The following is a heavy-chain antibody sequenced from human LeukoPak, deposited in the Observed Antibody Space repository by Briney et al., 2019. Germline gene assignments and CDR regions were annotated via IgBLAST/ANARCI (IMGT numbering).Heavy chain of an antibody. J-gene: IGHJ4*02. CDR2: ISGYNYNT. Sequence: ASVKVSCKASGYSFTSYGISWVRQAPGQGLEWMGWISGYNYNTNYAQKFRGRVTMTTDTSTNTVDMELRSLRSDDTAVYYCARGKSVATALRHPFDCWGQGTLVTVSS. CDR3: ARGKSVATALRHPFDC. V-gene: IGHV1-18*01. D-gene: IGHD5-12*01. CDR1: GYSFTSYG.